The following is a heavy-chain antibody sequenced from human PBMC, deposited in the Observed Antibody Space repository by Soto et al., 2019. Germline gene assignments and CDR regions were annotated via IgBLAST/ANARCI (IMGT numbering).Heavy chain of an antibody. CDR1: GFTFSSYA. D-gene: IGHD3-22*01. Sequence: EVQLLESGGGLVQPGGSLRLSCAASGFTFSSYAMSWVRQAPGKGLEWVSAISGSGGSTYYADSMKGRFTISRDNSKNTLYLQMNSLRAEDTAVYYCATQRGITMIVVVTYFDYWGQGTLVTVSS. CDR2: ISGSGGST. V-gene: IGHV3-23*01. J-gene: IGHJ4*02. CDR3: ATQRGITMIVVVTYFDY.